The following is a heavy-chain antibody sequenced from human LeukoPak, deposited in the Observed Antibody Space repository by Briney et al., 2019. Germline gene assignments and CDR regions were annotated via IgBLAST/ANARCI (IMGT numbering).Heavy chain of an antibody. D-gene: IGHD2-2*01. V-gene: IGHV4-34*01. CDR1: GGSFSGYY. CDR3: ARGGGKRKDIVVVPAAMRYYFDY. Sequence: SETLSLTCAVYGGSFSGYYWSWLRQPPGKGLEWVGEINHSGSTNYNPSLKSRVTISVDTSKNQFSLKLSYVAAADTAVYYCARGGGKRKDIVVVPAAMRYYFDYWGQGTLVNVSS. CDR2: INHSGST. J-gene: IGHJ4*02.